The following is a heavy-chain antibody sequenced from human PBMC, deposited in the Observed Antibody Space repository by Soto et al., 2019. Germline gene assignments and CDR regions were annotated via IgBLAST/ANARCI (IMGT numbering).Heavy chain of an antibody. J-gene: IGHJ4*02. V-gene: IGHV1-69*13. CDR3: ARAGSSRVVVTADFDY. D-gene: IGHD2-21*02. CDR1: GGTFSSYA. Sequence: SVKVSCKASGGTFSSYAISWVRQAPGQGLEWMGGIIPIFGTANYAQKFQGRVTITADESTSTAYMELSSLRSEDTAVYYCARAGSSRVVVTADFDYWGQGTLVTVSS. CDR2: IIPIFGTA.